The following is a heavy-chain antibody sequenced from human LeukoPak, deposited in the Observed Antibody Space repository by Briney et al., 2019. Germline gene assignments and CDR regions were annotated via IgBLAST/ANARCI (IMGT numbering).Heavy chain of an antibody. CDR1: GYTFTGYY. J-gene: IGHJ3*01. CDR2: INPNNGDT. V-gene: IGHV1-2*02. Sequence: VSVKVSCKAFGYTFTGYYIHWVRQAPGQGLEWMGWINPNNGDTNYAQKFQGRVTMTRDTSSTTAHMELSSLRSDDTAVYYCAKNWVSDGLDVWGQGTMVTVSS. D-gene: IGHD3-16*01. CDR3: AKNWVSDGLDV.